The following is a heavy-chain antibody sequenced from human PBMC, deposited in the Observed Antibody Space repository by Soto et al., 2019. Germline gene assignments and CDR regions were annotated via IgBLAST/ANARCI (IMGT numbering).Heavy chain of an antibody. CDR3: ARRHVVVIGTTRGDAFDI. D-gene: IGHD2-15*01. CDR2: INHSGST. CDR1: GGSFSGYY. V-gene: IGHV4-34*01. J-gene: IGHJ3*02. Sequence: SETLSLTCAVYGGSFSGYYWSWIRQPPGKGLEWIGDINHSGSTNYNPSLKSRVTISLDTSKNQFSLKLSSVTAADTAVYYCARRHVVVIGTTRGDAFDIWGQGTMVTVSS.